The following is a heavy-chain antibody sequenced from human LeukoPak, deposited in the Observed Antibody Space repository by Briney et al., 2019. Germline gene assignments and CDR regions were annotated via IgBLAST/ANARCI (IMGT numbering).Heavy chain of an antibody. CDR3: ARDLSAPPHLVTYYYYMDV. J-gene: IGHJ6*03. Sequence: PGGSLGLSCVASGFSFSSYSMNWVRQAPGKGLEWVSYISSGSNTIDYADSVKGRFTISRDNAKSSLYLQMNSLRAEDTAVYYCARDLSAPPHLVTYYYYMDVWGKGATVTVSS. CDR2: ISSGSNTI. CDR1: GFSFSSYS. V-gene: IGHV3-48*01. D-gene: IGHD6-13*01.